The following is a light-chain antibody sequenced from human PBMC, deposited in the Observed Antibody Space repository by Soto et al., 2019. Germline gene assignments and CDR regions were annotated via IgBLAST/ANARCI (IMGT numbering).Light chain of an antibody. Sequence: QSVLTQPASMSGSPGQSITISCTGTSSDVGNYNYVSWYQQHPGKAPKLMIFDVTNRPSGVSNRFSGSKSGNTASLTISGLQAEDEADYYCSSCRRRNICVFATGPKVTVL. V-gene: IGLV2-14*03. J-gene: IGLJ1*01. CDR3: SSCRRRNICV. CDR1: SSDVGNYNY. CDR2: DVT.